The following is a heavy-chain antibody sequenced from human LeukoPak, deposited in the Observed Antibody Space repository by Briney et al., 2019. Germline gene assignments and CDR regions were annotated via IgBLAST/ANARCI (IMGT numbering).Heavy chain of an antibody. CDR3: AREAVSSSSGFYYYYYMDV. CDR1: GDSVSSNSAA. CDR2: TYYRTKWYN. Sequence: SQTLSLTCAISGDSVSSNSAAWNWIRQSPSRGLEWLGRTYYRTKWYNDYAVSVKSRITINPDTSKNQFSLQLNSVTPEDTAVYYCAREAVSSSSGFYYYYYMDVWGKGTTATVSS. J-gene: IGHJ6*03. V-gene: IGHV6-1*01. D-gene: IGHD6-6*01.